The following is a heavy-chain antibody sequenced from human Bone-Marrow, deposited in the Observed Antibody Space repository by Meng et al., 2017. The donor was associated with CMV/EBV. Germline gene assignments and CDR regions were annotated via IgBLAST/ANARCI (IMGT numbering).Heavy chain of an antibody. CDR3: AGDNGAPGGAFDI. CDR1: GFTFSYHA. D-gene: IGHD2-8*01. J-gene: IGHJ3*02. CDR2: ILHDGSNN. Sequence: GESLKISCVVSGFTFSYHAMHWVRQAPGKGLEWVALILHDGSNNFYADSVKGRFTISRDNSKNMLYLQMNSLRAEDTAVYHCAGDNGAPGGAFDIWGQGTMVTVSS. V-gene: IGHV3-30*04.